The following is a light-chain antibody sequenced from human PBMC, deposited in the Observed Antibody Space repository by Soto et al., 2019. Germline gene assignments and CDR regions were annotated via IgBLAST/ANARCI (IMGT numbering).Light chain of an antibody. CDR3: ASYAGSYTFV. CDR2: EVN. J-gene: IGLJ1*01. CDR1: SSDIGKSKY. Sequence: QSALTQPASVSGSPGQSITFPCTGTSSDIGKSKYVSWFQQLPGEAPRLIIYEVNSRPSGISDRFSGSKSGNSASLTISGLQPEDESTYYCASYAGSYTFVFGTGTKVTVL. V-gene: IGLV2-14*01.